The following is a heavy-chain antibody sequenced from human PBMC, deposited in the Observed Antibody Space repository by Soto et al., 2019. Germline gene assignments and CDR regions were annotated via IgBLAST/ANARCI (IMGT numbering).Heavy chain of an antibody. V-gene: IGHV4-34*01. Sequence: PSETLSLTCAVYGGSFSGYYWSWIRQPPGKGLEWIGEINHSGSTNYNPSLKSRVTISVDTSKNQFSLKLSSVTAADTAVYYCVRVYLTTMIVVVIPNLYYFDYWGQGTLVTVSS. CDR1: GGSFSGYY. CDR3: VRVYLTTMIVVVIPNLYYFDY. D-gene: IGHD3-22*01. CDR2: INHSGST. J-gene: IGHJ4*02.